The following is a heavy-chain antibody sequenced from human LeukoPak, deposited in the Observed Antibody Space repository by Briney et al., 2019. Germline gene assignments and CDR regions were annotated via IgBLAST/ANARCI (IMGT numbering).Heavy chain of an antibody. D-gene: IGHD1-26*01. Sequence: SETLSLTCTVSGVSISSSRYYSGWIRQPPGKGLEWIGSIYYSGSTYYNPTLKSRVTISVDTSKNQFSLKLSSVTAADTAVYYCAREIRGEEWEPRHSIKLYYYYYMDVWGKGTTVTVSS. J-gene: IGHJ6*03. CDR1: GVSISSSRYY. CDR3: AREIRGEEWEPRHSIKLYYYYYMDV. V-gene: IGHV4-39*07. CDR2: IYYSGST.